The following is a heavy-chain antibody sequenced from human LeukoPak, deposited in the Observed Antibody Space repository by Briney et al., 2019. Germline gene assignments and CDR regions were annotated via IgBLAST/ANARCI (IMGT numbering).Heavy chain of an antibody. J-gene: IGHJ6*03. D-gene: IGHD3-3*01. Sequence: GASVKVSCKASGYTFTSYDINWVRQATGQGLEWMGWMNPNSGNTGYAQKFQGRVTITRNTSISTAYMELSSLRSEDTAVYYCAAARATIFGVPDPDYYYYMDVWGKGTTVTVSS. V-gene: IGHV1-8*03. CDR1: GYTFTSYD. CDR2: MNPNSGNT. CDR3: AAARATIFGVPDPDYYYYMDV.